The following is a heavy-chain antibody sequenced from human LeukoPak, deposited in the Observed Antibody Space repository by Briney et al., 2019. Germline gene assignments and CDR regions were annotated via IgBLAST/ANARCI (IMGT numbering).Heavy chain of an antibody. D-gene: IGHD5-24*01. CDR1: GFTFSSYG. CDR3: AKRREGGGYESFDY. CDR2: ISGSGGST. Sequence: GGTLRLSCAASGFTFSSYGMSWVRQAPGKGLEWVSAISGSGGSTYYADSVKGRFTISRDNSKNTLYLQMNSLRAEDTAVYYCAKRREGGGYESFDYWGQGTLVTVSS. J-gene: IGHJ4*02. V-gene: IGHV3-23*01.